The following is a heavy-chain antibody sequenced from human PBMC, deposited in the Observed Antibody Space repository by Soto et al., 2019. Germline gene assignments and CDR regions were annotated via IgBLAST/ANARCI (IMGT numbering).Heavy chain of an antibody. CDR1: GGSFSGYY. D-gene: IGHD3-10*01. Sequence: SETLSLTCAVYGGSFSGYYWSWIRQPPGKGLEWIGEINHSGSTNYNPSLKSRVTISVDTSKNQFSLKLSSVTAADTAVYYCARGLQVSPYYYGSGSYYNVGPNDYWGQGTLVTSPQ. J-gene: IGHJ4*02. V-gene: IGHV4-34*01. CDR3: ARGLQVSPYYYGSGSYYNVGPNDY. CDR2: INHSGST.